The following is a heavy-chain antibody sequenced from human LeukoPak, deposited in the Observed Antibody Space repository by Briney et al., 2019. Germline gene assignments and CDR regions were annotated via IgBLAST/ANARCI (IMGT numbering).Heavy chain of an antibody. Sequence: PSETLSLTCAVYGGSFSGYYWSWIRQPPGKGLEWIGEINHSGSTNYNPSLKSRVTISVDTSKNQFSLKLSSVTAADTAVYYCARVGSARGWYFDLWGRGTLVTVSS. J-gene: IGHJ2*01. D-gene: IGHD2-15*01. V-gene: IGHV4-34*01. CDR1: GGSFSGYY. CDR2: INHSGST. CDR3: ARVGSARGWYFDL.